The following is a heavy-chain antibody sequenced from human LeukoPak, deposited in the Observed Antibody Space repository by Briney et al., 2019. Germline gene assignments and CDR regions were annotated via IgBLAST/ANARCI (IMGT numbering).Heavy chain of an antibody. CDR1: GDSVSSNSAA. CDR2: TYYRSKWYN. Sequence: SQTLSLTCAISGDSVSSNSAAWNWIRQSPSRGLEWLGRTYYRSKWYNDYAVSVKSRITINPDTSKNQFSLQLNSVTPEDTAVYYCARGLNDGSGSYPPDWFDPWGQGTLVTVSS. D-gene: IGHD3-10*01. CDR3: ARGLNDGSGSYPPDWFDP. J-gene: IGHJ5*02. V-gene: IGHV6-1*01.